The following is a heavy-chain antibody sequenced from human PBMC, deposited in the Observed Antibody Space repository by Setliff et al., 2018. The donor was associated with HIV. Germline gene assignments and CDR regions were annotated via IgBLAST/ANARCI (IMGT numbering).Heavy chain of an antibody. D-gene: IGHD6-19*01. V-gene: IGHV1-2*02. CDR3: VRVAVTGRGLAY. Sequence: GASVKVFCKASGYTFTAYYLHWVRQAPGQGPEWMAWINPRNGATTYAQEFQGRVTVARDTSISTVYLDLTRLTSDDTAIYYCVRVAVTGRGLAYWGQGTRVTVSS. J-gene: IGHJ4*02. CDR1: GYTFTAYY. CDR2: INPRNGAT.